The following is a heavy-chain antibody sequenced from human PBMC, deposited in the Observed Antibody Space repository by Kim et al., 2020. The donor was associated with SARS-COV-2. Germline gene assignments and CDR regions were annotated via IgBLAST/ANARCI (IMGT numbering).Heavy chain of an antibody. Sequence: GTDKCTEDTVKGRFTISRDKTKNSLYLQMNSLRVEDTATYYCGRGVALDVWGQGTTVTVSS. J-gene: IGHJ6*02. V-gene: IGHV3-7*01. CDR3: GRGVALDV. CDR2: GTDK.